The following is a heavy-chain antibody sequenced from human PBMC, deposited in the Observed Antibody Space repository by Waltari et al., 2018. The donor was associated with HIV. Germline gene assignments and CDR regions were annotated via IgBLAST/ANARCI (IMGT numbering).Heavy chain of an antibody. CDR3: ARQYRDTDPYLDY. J-gene: IGHJ4*02. CDR2: LNPYTGST. V-gene: IGHV1-2*01. Sequence: QVQLVQSEAEVRKPGASIKVSCTTSGFTFTAFFIHWVRQAPGQGLGWMGRLNPYTGSTLNAQKLRGRLTGTMDPSIGTAYMKLDGLTSDDTATYFCARQYRDTDPYLDYWGQGTRVTVSS. CDR1: GFTFTAFF. D-gene: IGHD5-12*01.